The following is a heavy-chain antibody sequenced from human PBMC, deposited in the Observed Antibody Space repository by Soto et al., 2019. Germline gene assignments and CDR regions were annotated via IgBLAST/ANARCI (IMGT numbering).Heavy chain of an antibody. CDR2: IYYSGST. J-gene: IGHJ6*01. CDR1: GGSISIGDYY. D-gene: IGHD5-18*01. Sequence: SETLAITCTFSGGSISIGDYYWSWIRQPPGKGLEWIGYIYYSGSTYYNPSLKSRVTISVDTSKNQFSLKLSSVTAADTAVYYCARDCGYSYGRTYYGMDVWGQGTTVTVSS. V-gene: IGHV4-30-4*01. CDR3: ARDCGYSYGRTYYGMDV.